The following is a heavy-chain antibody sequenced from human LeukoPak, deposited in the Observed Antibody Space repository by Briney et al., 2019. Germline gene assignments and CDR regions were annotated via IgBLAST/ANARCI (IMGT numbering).Heavy chain of an antibody. J-gene: IGHJ4*02. CDR3: ARDRIQLWFQNHYFDY. CDR1: GFTFSSYW. Sequence: GGSLRLSCAASGFTFSSYWMSWVRQAPGKGLEWVANIKQDGSEKYYVASVKGRFTISRDNAKNSLYLQMNSLRAEDTAVYYCARDRIQLWFQNHYFDYWGQGTLVTVSS. V-gene: IGHV3-7*03. CDR2: IKQDGSEK. D-gene: IGHD5-18*01.